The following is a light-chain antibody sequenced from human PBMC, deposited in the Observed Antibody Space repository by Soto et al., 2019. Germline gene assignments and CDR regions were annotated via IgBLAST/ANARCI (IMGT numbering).Light chain of an antibody. CDR1: QTVNSNF. J-gene: IGKJ1*01. CDR2: GAS. CDR3: QQSSDTPT. V-gene: IGKV3-20*01. Sequence: EVVLTQSPGTLSLSPGERAALYCRSSQTVNSNFLAWYQQTPGQPPRLPIHGASNRASGIPDMFSGSGSGTFITLTISRLQPEDFAVYYCQQSSDTPTFGQGTKVDI.